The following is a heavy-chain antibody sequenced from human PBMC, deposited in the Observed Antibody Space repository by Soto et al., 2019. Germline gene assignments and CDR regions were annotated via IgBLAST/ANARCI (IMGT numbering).Heavy chain of an antibody. CDR2: IIPIFGTA. Sequence: ASVKVSCKASGGTFSSYAISWVRQAPGQGLEWMGGIIPIFGTANYARKFQGRVTITADKSTSTAYMELSGLRSEDTAVYYCARSMEVDDQDYSNRWYYYGMDVWGQGTTVTVSS. V-gene: IGHV1-69*06. D-gene: IGHD4-4*01. CDR1: GGTFSSYA. J-gene: IGHJ6*02. CDR3: ARSMEVDDQDYSNRWYYYGMDV.